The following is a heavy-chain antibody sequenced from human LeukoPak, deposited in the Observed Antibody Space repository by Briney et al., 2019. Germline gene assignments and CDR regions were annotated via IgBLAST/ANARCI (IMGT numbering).Heavy chain of an antibody. CDR2: IKSKTDGGTT. V-gene: IGHV3-15*01. CDR1: GFTFSNAW. CDR3: TEVPAANYYYYMDV. J-gene: IGHJ6*03. Sequence: PGGSLRLSCAASGFTFSNAWMSWVRQAPGKGLEWVGRIKSKTDGGTTDYAAPVKGRFTISRDDSKNTLYLQMNSLKTEDTAVYYCTEVPAANYYYYMDVWGKGTMVTVSS. D-gene: IGHD2-2*01.